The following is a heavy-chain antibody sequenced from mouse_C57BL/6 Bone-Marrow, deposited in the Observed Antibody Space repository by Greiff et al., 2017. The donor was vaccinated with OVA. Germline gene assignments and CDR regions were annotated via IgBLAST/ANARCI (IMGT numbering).Heavy chain of an antibody. CDR1: GYTFTSYW. J-gene: IGHJ2*01. V-gene: IGHV1-74*01. D-gene: IGHD5-1*01. Sequence: QVQLQQPGAELVKPGASVKVSCKASGYTFTSYWMHWVKQRPGQGLEWIGRIHPSDSDTNYNQKFKGKATLTADKTSSTAYRQLSSLTSEDSAVYFCARGGVLYFDYWGQGTTLTVSS. CDR3: ARGGVLYFDY. CDR2: IHPSDSDT.